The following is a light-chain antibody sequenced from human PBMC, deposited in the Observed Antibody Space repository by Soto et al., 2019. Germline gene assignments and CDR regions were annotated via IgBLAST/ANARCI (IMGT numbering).Light chain of an antibody. CDR1: QSVSSY. CDR2: DAS. Sequence: EIVLTQSPATLSLSPGERATLSCRASQSVSSYLAWYQQKPGQAPRLLIYDASNRATGIPARFSGSGSGTDFTLTISSLEPEDFAVYYCQQYGSPPRLTFGGGTKVEIK. J-gene: IGKJ4*01. CDR3: QQYGSPPRLT. V-gene: IGKV3-11*01.